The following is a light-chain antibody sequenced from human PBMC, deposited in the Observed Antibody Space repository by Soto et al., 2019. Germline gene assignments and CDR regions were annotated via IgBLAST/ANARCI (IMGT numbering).Light chain of an antibody. CDR3: QQYNSYSGT. Sequence: DIQMTQSPSTLSASVGDRVTITCRASQSISSWLAWYQQKPGKAPKLLIYDASSLESGLPSRFSGSGSGTEFPLTISSLQPDDFATYYCQQYNSYSGTFGQGTKVEIK. J-gene: IGKJ1*01. CDR1: QSISSW. V-gene: IGKV1-5*01. CDR2: DAS.